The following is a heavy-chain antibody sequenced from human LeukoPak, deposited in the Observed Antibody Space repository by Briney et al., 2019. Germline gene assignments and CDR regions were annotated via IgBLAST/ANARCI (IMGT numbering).Heavy chain of an antibody. CDR2: IYPGDSET. CDR1: GYSFRTYW. Sequence: GESLKISCKGSGYSFRTYWIGWVRQMPGKGLESMGIIYPGDSETRYSPSFQGQVTISADKSISTAYLQWSSLQASDTAMYYCARGKSTLDYWGQGTLVTVSS. V-gene: IGHV5-51*01. CDR3: ARGKSTLDY. J-gene: IGHJ4*02.